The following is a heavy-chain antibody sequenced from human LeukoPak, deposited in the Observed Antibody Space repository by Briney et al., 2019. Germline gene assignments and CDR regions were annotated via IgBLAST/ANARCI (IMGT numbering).Heavy chain of an antibody. CDR3: ARVGTPSGSFNYYYYYMDV. Sequence: GGSLRLSCAASGFTFSSYEMSWVRQAPGTGLGWVLYISGSGSTIYYADSVQGRFTISRDNAKNSLYLQMNSLRAEDTAVYYCARVGTPSGSFNYYYYYMDVWGKGTTVTVYS. CDR1: GFTFSSYE. D-gene: IGHD3-10*01. J-gene: IGHJ6*03. V-gene: IGHV3-48*03. CDR2: ISGSGSTI.